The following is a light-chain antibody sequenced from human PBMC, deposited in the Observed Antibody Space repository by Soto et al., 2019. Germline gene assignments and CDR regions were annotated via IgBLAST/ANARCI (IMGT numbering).Light chain of an antibody. J-gene: IGKJ1*01. Sequence: EIVMTQSPATLSVSPGERATLSCRASQSVSSNLAWYQQKPGQAPRLLIYGESTRATGIPARFSGSGSGTEFTLTISGLQYEDFAVYYCQQYNTWPPWTFGQGTKVEIK. V-gene: IGKV3-15*01. CDR1: QSVSSN. CDR3: QQYNTWPPWT. CDR2: GES.